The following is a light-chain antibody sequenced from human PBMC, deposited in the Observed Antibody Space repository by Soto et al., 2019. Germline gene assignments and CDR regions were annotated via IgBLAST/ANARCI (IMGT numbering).Light chain of an antibody. CDR1: QSVSSN. CDR2: GAS. J-gene: IGKJ1*01. Sequence: EIVMTQSPATLSVSPGERATLSCRASQSVSSNLAWYQQKPGQAPRLLIYGASTRATGIPARFSGSGSGTDITLTISSLQSEDFACSYCQQYNNRPQLTFGQGTKVEIK. V-gene: IGKV3-15*01. CDR3: QQYNNRPQLT.